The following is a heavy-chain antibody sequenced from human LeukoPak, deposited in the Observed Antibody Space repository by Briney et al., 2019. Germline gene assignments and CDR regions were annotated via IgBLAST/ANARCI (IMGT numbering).Heavy chain of an antibody. CDR2: ISGNGGTT. D-gene: IGHD3-22*01. CDR1: GLTFSSYA. J-gene: IGHJ3*01. CDR3: AKGGRWDYYDSSH. V-gene: IGHV3-23*01. Sequence: PGGSLRLSCAASGLTFSSYAMTWVRLAPGKGLEWVSGISGNGGTTYYADSVKGRFTISRDNSKNTLYLQMDSLRIEDTAVYYCAKGGRWDYYDSSHWGQGTMVTVSS.